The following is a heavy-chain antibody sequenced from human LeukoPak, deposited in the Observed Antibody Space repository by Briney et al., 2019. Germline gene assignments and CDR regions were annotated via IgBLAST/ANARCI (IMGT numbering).Heavy chain of an antibody. D-gene: IGHD6-13*01. V-gene: IGHV3-9*03. CDR3: AKGATGYSTSGYFDY. CDR2: ISWNSGSI. CDR1: GFTFDDYA. Sequence: GGSLRLSCAASGFTFDDYAMHWVRQAPGKGLEWVSGISWNSGSIGYADSVKGRLTISRDNAKNSLYLQMNSLRAEDMALYYCAKGATGYSTSGYFDYWGQGTLVTVSS. J-gene: IGHJ4*02.